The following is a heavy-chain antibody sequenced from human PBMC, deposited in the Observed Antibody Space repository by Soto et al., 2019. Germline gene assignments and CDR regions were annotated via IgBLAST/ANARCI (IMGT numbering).Heavy chain of an antibody. V-gene: IGHV4-59*01. D-gene: IGHD1-26*01. Sequence: PSEPLSLTSTVSGGSISSYYWSWIRQPPGKGLEWIGYIYYSGSTNYNPSLKSRVTISVDTSKNQFSLKLSSVTAADTAVYYCARDFRGSGSYSEQYYFDYWGQGTLVTVSS. CDR2: IYYSGST. J-gene: IGHJ4*02. CDR1: GGSISSYY. CDR3: ARDFRGSGSYSEQYYFDY.